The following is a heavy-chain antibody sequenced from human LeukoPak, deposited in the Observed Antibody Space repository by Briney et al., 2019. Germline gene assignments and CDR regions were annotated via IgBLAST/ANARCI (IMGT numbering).Heavy chain of an antibody. J-gene: IGHJ4*02. V-gene: IGHV3-11*06. Sequence: GGSLRLSCAASGFPFSDYYMTWIRQAPGKGLEWISYISSNTYYTNYADSVKGRFTISRDNAKNSLYLQMNSLRAEDTAVYYCARDLTVAQEYYFDYWGQGTLVTVSS. CDR3: ARDLTVAQEYYFDY. CDR2: ISSNTYYT. CDR1: GFPFSDYY.